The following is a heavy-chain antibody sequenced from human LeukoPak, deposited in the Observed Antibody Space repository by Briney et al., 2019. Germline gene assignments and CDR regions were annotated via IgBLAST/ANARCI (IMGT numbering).Heavy chain of an antibody. Sequence: GGSLGLSCAASGITFSSYAMSWVRQAPGKGLEWVSVISGSGGSTYYADSVRGRFTLSRDNSKRMLYLQMNSLRAEDTAVYYCAKAGALVRSYMDVWGKGTTVTVSS. V-gene: IGHV3-23*01. CDR1: GITFSSYA. J-gene: IGHJ6*03. CDR2: ISGSGGST. D-gene: IGHD1-26*01. CDR3: AKAGALVRSYMDV.